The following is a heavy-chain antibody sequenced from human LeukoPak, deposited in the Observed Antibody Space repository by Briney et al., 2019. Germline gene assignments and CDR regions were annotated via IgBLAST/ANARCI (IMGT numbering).Heavy chain of an antibody. CDR3: AKHGFGVFEGY. J-gene: IGHJ4*02. V-gene: IGHV3-7*03. CDR1: GFTFSNYE. CDR2: IKQDGSEK. D-gene: IGHD3-10*01. Sequence: GGSLRLSCAASGFTFSNYEMNWVRQAPGKGLEWLANIKQDGSEKYYVDSVKGRFTISRDNAKNSLYLQMNSLRAEDTAVYYCAKHGFGVFEGYWGQGTLVTVSS.